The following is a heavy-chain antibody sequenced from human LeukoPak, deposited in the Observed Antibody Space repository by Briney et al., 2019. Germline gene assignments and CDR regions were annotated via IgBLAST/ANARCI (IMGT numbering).Heavy chain of an antibody. Sequence: PGGSLRLSCAASGFTVSGNYMSWVRQAPGKGLEWVSVIYTAGSTYSADSVKGRFTISRDKSKNTLYLQMNTPRAEDTAVYFCAGGNSWPGLSYWGQGTLLTVSS. CDR3: AGGNSWPGLSY. V-gene: IGHV3-53*01. CDR1: GFTVSGNY. J-gene: IGHJ4*02. D-gene: IGHD6-13*01. CDR2: IYTAGST.